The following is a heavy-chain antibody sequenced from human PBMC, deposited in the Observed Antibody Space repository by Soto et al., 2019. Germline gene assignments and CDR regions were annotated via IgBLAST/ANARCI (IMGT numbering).Heavy chain of an antibody. Sequence: QVTLKESGPVLVKPTETLTLTCTVSGFSLTDARMGVSWIRQPPREALEWLAHIFSNDEESYSTSLKSRLTISRDPSKSQVVLTVTNMDPVDTATYFCARIRGSSGNYYMDVWGKGTAVTVSS. CDR1: GFSLTDARMG. CDR2: IFSNDEE. J-gene: IGHJ6*03. D-gene: IGHD6-6*01. V-gene: IGHV2-26*01. CDR3: ARIRGSSGNYYMDV.